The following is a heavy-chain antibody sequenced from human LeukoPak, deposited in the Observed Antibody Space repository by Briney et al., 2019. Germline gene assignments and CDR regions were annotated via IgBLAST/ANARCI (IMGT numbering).Heavy chain of an antibody. CDR1: GYRFTSYW. CDR3: ARPRAAAEIFFDL. D-gene: IGHD6-13*01. Sequence: RGESLKISWKGSGYRFTSYWIGWVRQMPGKGLEWMGIIYPGDSDTRYSPSFQGQVTISADKSISTVYLQWSSLKASDTAMYYCARPRAAAEIFFDLWGRGTLVTVSS. V-gene: IGHV5-51*01. CDR2: IYPGDSDT. J-gene: IGHJ2*01.